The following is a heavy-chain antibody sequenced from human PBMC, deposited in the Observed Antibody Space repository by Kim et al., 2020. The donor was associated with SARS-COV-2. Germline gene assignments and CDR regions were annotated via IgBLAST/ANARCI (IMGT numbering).Heavy chain of an antibody. Sequence: SETLSLTCAVYGGSFSGYYWSWIRQPPGKGLEWIGEINHSGSTNYNPSLKSRVTISVDTSKNQFSLKLSSVTAADTAVYYCARFARGGVLWFGELLYSPDGFFDYWGQGTLVTVSS. CDR3: ARFARGGVLWFGELLYSPDGFFDY. V-gene: IGHV4-34*01. J-gene: IGHJ4*02. CDR1: GGSFSGYY. D-gene: IGHD3-10*01. CDR2: INHSGST.